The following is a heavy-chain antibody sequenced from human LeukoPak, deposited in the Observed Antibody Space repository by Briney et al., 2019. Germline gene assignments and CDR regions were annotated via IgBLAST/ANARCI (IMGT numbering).Heavy chain of an antibody. CDR2: IYYSGST. J-gene: IGHJ4*02. V-gene: IGHV4-61*05. CDR1: GGSISSSSYY. Sequence: SETLSLTCTVSGGSISSSSYYWGWIRQPPGKGLEWIGYIYYSGSTNYNPSLKSRVTISVDTSNNQFSLELTSVTAADTAVYYCARGNLAGRPDYWGQGTLVTVSS. D-gene: IGHD6-6*01. CDR3: ARGNLAGRPDY.